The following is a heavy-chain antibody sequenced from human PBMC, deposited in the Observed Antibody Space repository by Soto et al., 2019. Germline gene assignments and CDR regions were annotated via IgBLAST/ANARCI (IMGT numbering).Heavy chain of an antibody. J-gene: IGHJ4*02. CDR2: ISYDGSNK. D-gene: IGHD1-26*01. V-gene: IGHV3-30*18. CDR1: GFTFSSYG. CDR3: AKGRGGGSYYCDY. Sequence: QVPLVESGGGVVQPGRSLRLSCAASGFTFSSYGMHWVRQAPGKGLEWVAVISYDGSNKYYADSVKGRFTISRDNSKNTLYLQMNSLRAEDTAVYYCAKGRGGGSYYCDYWGQGTLVTVSS.